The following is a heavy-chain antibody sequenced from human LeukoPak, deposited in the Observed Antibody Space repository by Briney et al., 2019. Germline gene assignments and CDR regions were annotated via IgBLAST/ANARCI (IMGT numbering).Heavy chain of an antibody. Sequence: SETLSLTCTVSGGSISNYYWSWIRQPPGKGLHWIAYIDYSGSTVYNPSLKSRVTISMDTSKRQFSLKLSSVTAADAAVYYCAGEDYGGYRFDYWGQGTLVTVSS. CDR2: IDYSGST. CDR3: AGEDYGGYRFDY. V-gene: IGHV4-59*01. D-gene: IGHD4-23*01. CDR1: GGSISNYY. J-gene: IGHJ4*02.